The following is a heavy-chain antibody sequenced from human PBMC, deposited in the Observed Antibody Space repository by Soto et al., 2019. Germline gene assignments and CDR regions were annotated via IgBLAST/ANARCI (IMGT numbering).Heavy chain of an antibody. CDR3: AIVERDLGYYASSGYYWDAVDI. D-gene: IGHD3-22*01. CDR2: ISAYNGNK. J-gene: IGHJ3*02. V-gene: IGHV1-18*01. Sequence: QVQLVQSGAEVKKPGASVKVSCKASGYTFTSYVISWVRQAPGQGLEWMGWISAYNGNKNYAQKLQGRGTMTAHTATSTAYKELRRLRSDDKAGYYCAIVERDLGYYASSGYYWDAVDIWGQGTMVTGSS. CDR1: GYTFTSYV.